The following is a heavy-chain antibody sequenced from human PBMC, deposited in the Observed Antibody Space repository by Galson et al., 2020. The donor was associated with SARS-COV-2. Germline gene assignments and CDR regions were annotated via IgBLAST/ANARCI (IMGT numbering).Heavy chain of an antibody. J-gene: IGHJ4*02. Sequence: TGGSLRLSCAASGFTFSSYWMHWVRQAPGKGLVWVSRINSDGSSTSYADSVKGRFTISRDNAKNTLYLQMNSLRAEDTAVYYFARGAIHFGVVQYYFDYWGQGTLVTVSS. V-gene: IGHV3-74*01. CDR3: ARGAIHFGVVQYYFDY. D-gene: IGHD3-3*01. CDR2: INSDGSST. CDR1: GFTFSSYW.